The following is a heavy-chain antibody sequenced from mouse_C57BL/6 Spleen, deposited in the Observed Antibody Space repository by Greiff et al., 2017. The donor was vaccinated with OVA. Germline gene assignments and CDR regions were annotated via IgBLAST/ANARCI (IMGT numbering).Heavy chain of an antibody. V-gene: IGHV1-72*01. CDR1: GYTFTCYW. CDR2: IDPNSGGT. J-gene: IGHJ2*01. D-gene: IGHD4-1*01. Sequence: QQSCKASGYTFTCYWMHWVKQRPGRGLEWIGRIDPNSGGTQYNEKFKSKATLTVDKPSSTDYMQLSSLTSEDSAVYYCAISLNWDVMDYFDYWGQGTTLTVSS. CDR3: AISLNWDVMDYFDY.